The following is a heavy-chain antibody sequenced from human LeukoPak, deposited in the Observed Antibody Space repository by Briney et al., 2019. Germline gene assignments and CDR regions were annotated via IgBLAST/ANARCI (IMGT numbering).Heavy chain of an antibody. V-gene: IGHV3-23*01. CDR1: FTXXXXA. D-gene: IGHD3-3*01. CDR2: ISGSGGST. Sequence: FTXXXXAMSWVXXAPGKGLEWVSAISGSGGSTYYADSVKGRFTISRDNSKNTLYLQMNSLRAEDTAVYYCAKGETGVARYYFDYWGQGTLVTVSS. CDR3: AKGETGVARYYFDY. J-gene: IGHJ4*02.